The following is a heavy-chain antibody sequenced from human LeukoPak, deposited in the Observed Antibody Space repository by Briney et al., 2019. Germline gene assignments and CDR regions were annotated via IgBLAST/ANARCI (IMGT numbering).Heavy chain of an antibody. J-gene: IGHJ5*02. Sequence: SETLSLTCTVSGGSISSYYWSWIRQPAGKGLEWIGRIYTSGSTNYNPSLKSRVTMSVDTSKNQFSLKLSSVAAADTAVYYCARESHSSSWYVSWFDPWSQGTLVTVSS. CDR1: GGSISSYY. CDR3: ARESHSSSWYVSWFDP. CDR2: IYTSGST. V-gene: IGHV4-4*07. D-gene: IGHD6-13*01.